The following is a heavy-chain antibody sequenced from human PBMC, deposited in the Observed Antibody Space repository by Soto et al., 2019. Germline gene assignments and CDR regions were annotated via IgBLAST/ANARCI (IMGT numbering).Heavy chain of an antibody. CDR2: IKQDGSEK. CDR1: GLTFSNYW. V-gene: IGHV3-7*01. CDR3: ARGEAIGDDP. J-gene: IGHJ5*02. Sequence: EVQLVESGGGLAQPGGSLRLSCAASGLTFSNYWMTWVRQAPGKGLEWVANIKQDGSEKYYVDSVKGRFTISRDNAKKSMDMQKNNLRVEDTAVYYCARGEAIGDDPWGHGTLVTVSS. D-gene: IGHD3-10*01.